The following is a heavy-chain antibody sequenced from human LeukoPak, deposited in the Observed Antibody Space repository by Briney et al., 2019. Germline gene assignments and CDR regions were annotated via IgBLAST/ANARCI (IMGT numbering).Heavy chain of an antibody. Sequence: PSETLSLTCTVSGGSINSYYWSWIRQPPGQGLEWVGFIYYSGSTNYNPSLKSRVTISVDTSKNQFSLKLSSVTAADTAVYYCAKSGGYGLIDYWGQGTLVTVSS. J-gene: IGHJ4*02. D-gene: IGHD6-25*01. V-gene: IGHV4-59*08. CDR3: AKSGGYGLIDY. CDR1: GGSINSYY. CDR2: IYYSGST.